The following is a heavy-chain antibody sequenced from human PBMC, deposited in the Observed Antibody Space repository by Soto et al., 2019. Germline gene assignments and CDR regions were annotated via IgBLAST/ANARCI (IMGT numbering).Heavy chain of an antibody. CDR1: GYTFTGYA. J-gene: IGHJ4*02. CDR3: ARAVAVPADFDY. CDR2: INAGNGNT. V-gene: IGHV1-3*05. Sequence: QVQLVQSGAEEKKPGASVKVSCKASGYTFTGYAMHWVRQAPGQRLEWMGWINAGNGNTNYSQKFQGRVTITRDTSASTANMALSSLRSEDTAVYYCARAVAVPADFDYWGQGTLVTVSS. D-gene: IGHD6-19*01.